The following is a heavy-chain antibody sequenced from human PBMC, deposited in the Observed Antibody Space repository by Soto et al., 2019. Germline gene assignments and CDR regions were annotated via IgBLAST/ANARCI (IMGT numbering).Heavy chain of an antibody. Sequence: EVQLVESGGGLVQAGGSLRLFCAASGFTFSNYEMNWVRQAPGKGLEWVSYIGTRGRTIYYADSVKGRFTISRDNAKNSLYLQMNSLRAEDTAVYYCARDPAIYSGKFDYGLDVLGQGTTVTVSS. J-gene: IGHJ6*02. V-gene: IGHV3-48*03. CDR1: GFTFSNYE. CDR3: ARDPAIYSGKFDYGLDV. D-gene: IGHD4-4*01. CDR2: IGTRGRTI.